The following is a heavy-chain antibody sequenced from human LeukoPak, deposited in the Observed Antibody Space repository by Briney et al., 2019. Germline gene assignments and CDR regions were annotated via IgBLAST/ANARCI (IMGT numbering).Heavy chain of an antibody. CDR2: INQDGSER. CDR1: GITFSNYW. V-gene: IGHV3-7*01. Sequence: GGSLRLSCAVSGITFSNYWMSWVRQAPGKGLEWVASINQDGSERYYVDSVKGRFTISKDNAKNSLYLQMNRLRAEDTAVYYCARLMAVAGTAGNFDYWGQGTLVTVSS. J-gene: IGHJ4*02. CDR3: ARLMAVAGTAGNFDY. D-gene: IGHD6-19*01.